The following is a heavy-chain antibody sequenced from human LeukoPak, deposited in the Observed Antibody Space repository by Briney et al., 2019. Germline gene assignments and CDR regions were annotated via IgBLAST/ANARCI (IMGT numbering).Heavy chain of an antibody. Sequence: SETLSLTCAVSGGSISSSNWWSWVRQPPGKGLEWIGEIYHSGSTYYNPSLKSRVTISVDTSKNQFSLKLSSVTAADTAVYYCARQPRYGPFDYWGQGTLVTVSS. CDR3: ARQPRYGPFDY. CDR1: GGSISSSNW. V-gene: IGHV4-4*02. D-gene: IGHD5-18*01. J-gene: IGHJ4*02. CDR2: IYHSGST.